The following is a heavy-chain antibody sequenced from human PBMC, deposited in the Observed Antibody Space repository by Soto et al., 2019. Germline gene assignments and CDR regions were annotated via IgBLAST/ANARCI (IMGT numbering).Heavy chain of an antibody. CDR2: TYYRSKWYN. CDR1: GDSVSSNSAA. V-gene: IGHV6-1*01. J-gene: IGHJ4*02. Sequence: PSQTLSLTCAISGDSVSSNSAAWNWIRQSPSRGLEWLGRTYYRSKWYNDYAVSVKSRITINPDTSKNQFSLQLNSVTAADTAVYYCARIILIERGPGVFLDYWCPGTLVTVSS. CDR3: ARIILIERGPGVFLDY. D-gene: IGHD3-9*01.